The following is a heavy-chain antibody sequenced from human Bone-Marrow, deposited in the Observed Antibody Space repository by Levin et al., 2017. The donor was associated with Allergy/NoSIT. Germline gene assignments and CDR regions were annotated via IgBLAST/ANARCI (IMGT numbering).Heavy chain of an antibody. J-gene: IGHJ6*02. Sequence: TPSETLSLTCSVSGGSVSSGTYYWSWIRRPPGKGLEWIGYISYRGVTKYNPSLKSRVTISVDTSKNDFSLKVTSVTAADTAVYYCARDRIIVSGGNDYYYGMDVWGQGTTVIVSS. D-gene: IGHD5/OR15-5a*01. CDR3: ARDRIIVSGGNDYYYGMDV. CDR2: ISYRGVT. V-gene: IGHV4-61*03. CDR1: GGSVSSGTYY.